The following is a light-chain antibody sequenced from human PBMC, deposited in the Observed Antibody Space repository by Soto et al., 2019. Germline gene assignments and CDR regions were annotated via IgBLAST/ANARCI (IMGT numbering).Light chain of an antibody. CDR1: SSNIGGTNY. Sequence: QSVLTQPPSASGTPGQRVFISCSGSSSNIGGTNYAYWYQQLPGAAPKLLMHNNNLRPSGVPERISGSKSGTSASLAISGLRADDEAVYYCASWDDRLGAVIFGGGTKLTVL. CDR2: NNN. V-gene: IGLV1-47*02. J-gene: IGLJ2*01. CDR3: ASWDDRLGAVI.